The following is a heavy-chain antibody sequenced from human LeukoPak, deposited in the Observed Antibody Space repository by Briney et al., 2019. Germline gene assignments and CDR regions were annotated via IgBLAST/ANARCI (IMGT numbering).Heavy chain of an antibody. CDR1: GFTFSSYS. V-gene: IGHV3-21*01. Sequence: GGSLRLSCAASGFTFSSYSMNWVRQAPGKGLEWVSSISSSSSYIYYADSVKGRFTISRDNAKNSLYLQMNSLRAEDTAVYYCARLLSGGWYYFDYWGQGTLVTVSS. CDR3: ARLLSGGWYYFDY. CDR2: ISSSSSYI. D-gene: IGHD6-19*01. J-gene: IGHJ4*02.